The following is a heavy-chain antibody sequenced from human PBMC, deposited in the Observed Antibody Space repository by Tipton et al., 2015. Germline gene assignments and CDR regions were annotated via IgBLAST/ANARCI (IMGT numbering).Heavy chain of an antibody. Sequence: TLSLTCTVSGGSISSYYWSWIRQPPGKGLEWIGYIFYSGSTNYNPSLMSRVTISIDTSKNQFNLNLSSVTAADRAVYYCASSNYYDTCWYWGQGTLVTVSS. J-gene: IGHJ4*02. V-gene: IGHV4-59*08. D-gene: IGHD3-22*01. CDR1: GGSISSYY. CDR2: IFYSGST. CDR3: ASSNYYDTCWY.